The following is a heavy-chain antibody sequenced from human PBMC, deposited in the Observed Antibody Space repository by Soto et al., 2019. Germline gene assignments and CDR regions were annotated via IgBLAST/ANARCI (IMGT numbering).Heavy chain of an antibody. J-gene: IGHJ6*02. D-gene: IGHD3-22*01. Sequence: GGSLRLSCAASGFVFSDYYMSWIRQAPGKGLEWVSYISSSSSYTNYADSVKGRFTISRDNAKNSLYLQMNSLRAEDTAVYYCAGGTYYYDSSGYWVPMVVWGQGTTVTV. CDR3: AGGTYYYDSSGYWVPMVV. CDR2: ISSSSSYT. V-gene: IGHV3-11*03. CDR1: GFVFSDYY.